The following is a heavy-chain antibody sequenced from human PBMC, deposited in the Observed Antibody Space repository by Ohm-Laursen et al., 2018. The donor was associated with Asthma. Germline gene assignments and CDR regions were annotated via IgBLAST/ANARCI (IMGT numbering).Heavy chain of an antibody. J-gene: IGHJ6*02. Sequence: GSLRLSCSASGFTFSSYWMHWVRQAPGKGLVWVSRINSDGSSTSYADSVKGRFTISRDNAKNTLYLQMNSLRAEDTAVYYCARVSMIESLDIYYYYGMDVWGQGTTVTVSS. CDR2: INSDGSST. V-gene: IGHV3-74*01. D-gene: IGHD3-22*01. CDR1: GFTFSSYW. CDR3: ARVSMIESLDIYYYYGMDV.